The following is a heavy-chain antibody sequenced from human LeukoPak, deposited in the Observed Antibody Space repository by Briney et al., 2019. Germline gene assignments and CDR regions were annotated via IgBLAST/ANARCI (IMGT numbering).Heavy chain of an antibody. V-gene: IGHV1-18*01. Sequence: ASVKVSCKASGYTFTSYGISWVRQAPGQGLEWMEWISAYNGNTNYAQKLQGRVTMTTDTSTSTAYMELRSLRSDDTAVYYCARGGLLLHCSSTSCYGSNWFDPWGQGTLVTVSS. CDR3: ARGGLLLHCSSTSCYGSNWFDP. CDR2: ISAYNGNT. J-gene: IGHJ5*02. CDR1: GYTFTSYG. D-gene: IGHD2-2*01.